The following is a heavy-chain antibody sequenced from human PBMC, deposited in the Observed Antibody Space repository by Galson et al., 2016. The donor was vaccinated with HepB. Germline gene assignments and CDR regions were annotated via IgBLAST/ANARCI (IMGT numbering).Heavy chain of an antibody. Sequence: SVKVSCKASGYTFTNYAIHWVRQAPGQRLEWMGWINTGNGNTKYSQKFQGRVTITRDTSASLAYMELSSLKPEDTAVYYCARRRPLWGGGFDPWGQGTLVTVSS. CDR2: INTGNGNT. D-gene: IGHD7-27*01. CDR3: ARRRPLWGGGFDP. CDR1: GYTFTNYA. V-gene: IGHV1-3*04. J-gene: IGHJ5*02.